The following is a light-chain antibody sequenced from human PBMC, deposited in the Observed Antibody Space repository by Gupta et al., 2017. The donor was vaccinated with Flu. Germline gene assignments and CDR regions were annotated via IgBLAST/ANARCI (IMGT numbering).Light chain of an antibody. J-gene: IGKJ1*01. V-gene: IGKV3-20*01. CDR3: QQYGLSPKT. CDR1: QSVTSNY. CDR2: GAS. Sequence: EIVLTQSPGTLSLSPGERATLSCRASQSVTSNYLAWYQQKPGQSPRLLIYGASSRATGIPDRFSGSGSGTDFTLTISRLEPEDFAVYYCQQYGLSPKTFGQGTEVEV.